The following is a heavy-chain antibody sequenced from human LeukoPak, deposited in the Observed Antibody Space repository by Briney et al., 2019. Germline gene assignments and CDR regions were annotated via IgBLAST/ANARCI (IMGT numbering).Heavy chain of an antibody. Sequence: PGRSLRLSCAASGFTFSSYGMHWVRQAPGKGLEWVAVIWYDGSNKYYSDSVKGRFTISRDNSKNKLYLQMNSLRAEDTSVYYCARDQWRAFDIWGQGTMVTVSS. V-gene: IGHV3-33*01. D-gene: IGHD2-8*01. CDR1: GFTFSSYG. CDR3: ARDQWRAFDI. CDR2: IWYDGSNK. J-gene: IGHJ3*02.